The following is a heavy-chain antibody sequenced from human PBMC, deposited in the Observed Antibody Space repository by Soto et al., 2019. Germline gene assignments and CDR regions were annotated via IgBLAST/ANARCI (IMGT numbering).Heavy chain of an antibody. CDR2: IYWDDDK. Sequence: QITLKESGPTLVKPTQTLTLTCSFSGFSLSTSGVGVGWIRQPPGQALEWLALIYWDDDKRYSPSLKSRLTXTXDTTKNQVVITMTNMDPVDTATYYCAHSIGPRLFDYWGQGTLVTVSS. J-gene: IGHJ4*02. V-gene: IGHV2-5*02. D-gene: IGHD6-6*01. CDR1: GFSLSTSGVG. CDR3: AHSIGPRLFDY.